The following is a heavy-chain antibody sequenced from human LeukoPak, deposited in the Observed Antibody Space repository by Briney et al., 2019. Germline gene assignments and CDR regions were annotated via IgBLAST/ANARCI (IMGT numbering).Heavy chain of an antibody. CDR3: ARGLITTYLDYYGMDV. J-gene: IGHJ6*02. V-gene: IGHV4-31*03. D-gene: IGHD3-10*01. CDR1: GGSISSGGYS. CDR2: IYYSGST. Sequence: PSETLSLTCTVSGGSISSGGYSWSWIRQHPGKGLEWIGYIYYSGSTYYNPSLKSRVTISVDTSKNQFSLKLSSVTAADTAVYYCARGLITTYLDYYGMDVWGQGTTATVSS.